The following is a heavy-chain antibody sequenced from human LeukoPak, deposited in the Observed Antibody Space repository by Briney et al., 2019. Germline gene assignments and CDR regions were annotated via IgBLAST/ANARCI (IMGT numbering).Heavy chain of an antibody. V-gene: IGHV4-34*01. J-gene: IGHJ4*02. CDR3: ARGKRGHSNPFDY. CDR2: INHSGST. CDR1: GGSFSGYY. D-gene: IGHD4-11*01. Sequence: PSETLSLTCAVYGGSFSGYYWSWIRQPPGKGLEWIGEINHSGSTNYNPSLKSRVTISVDTSKNQFSLKLSSVTAADTAVYYCARGKRGHSNPFDYWGQGTLVTVSS.